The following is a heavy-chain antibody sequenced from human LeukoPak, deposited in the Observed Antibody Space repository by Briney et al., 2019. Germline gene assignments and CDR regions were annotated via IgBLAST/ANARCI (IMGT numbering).Heavy chain of an antibody. Sequence: GGSLRLSCAASGFTFSSYGMSWVRQAPGKGLEWVSAISTSGGRTFYADSVKGRFTISRDNSKNTLYLQMNSLKAEDTAMYYCAKDPTDFDSSGQTYFDNWGQGTLVTVSS. CDR3: AKDPTDFDSSGQTYFDN. D-gene: IGHD3-22*01. CDR1: GFTFSSYG. J-gene: IGHJ4*02. V-gene: IGHV3-23*01. CDR2: ISTSGGRT.